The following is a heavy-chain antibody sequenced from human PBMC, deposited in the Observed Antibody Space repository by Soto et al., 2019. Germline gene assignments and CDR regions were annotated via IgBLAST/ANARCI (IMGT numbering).Heavy chain of an antibody. D-gene: IGHD3-22*01. CDR3: TRDHRNYYDSSGSDNWFDP. J-gene: IGHJ5*02. V-gene: IGHV3-73*01. Sequence: PGGSLRLSCAASGFTFSGSAMHWVRQASGKGLEWVGRIRSKTNSYATAYAASVKGRFTISRDDSKNTRYLQMNSLKIEDTAVYYCTRDHRNYYDSSGSDNWFDPWGKG. CDR1: GFTFSGSA. CDR2: IRSKTNSYAT.